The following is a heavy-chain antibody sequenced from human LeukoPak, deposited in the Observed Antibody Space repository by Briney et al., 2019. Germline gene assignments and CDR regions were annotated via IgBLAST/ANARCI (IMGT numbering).Heavy chain of an antibody. CDR3: ARDRRVGATWSVGAFDI. CDR2: ISSSGDSI. D-gene: IGHD1-26*01. CDR1: GXSLTTYE. J-gene: IGHJ3*02. V-gene: IGHV3-48*03. Sequence: GGSLRLSCAASGXSLTTYEMNWVRQAPGKGLEWVSYISSSGDSIYYADSVKGRFTISRDNAKNSLSLQMNSLRAEDTAIYYCARDRRVGATWSVGAFDIWGQGTTVTVSS.